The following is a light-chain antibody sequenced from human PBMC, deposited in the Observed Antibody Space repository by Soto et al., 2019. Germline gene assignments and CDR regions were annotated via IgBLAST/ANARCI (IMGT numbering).Light chain of an antibody. CDR3: SSYAGSTNWV. Sequence: QSALTQPPSASGSPGQSVTISCTGTSSDVGGYNYVSWYQQHPGKAPKLMIYEVSKRPSGGPDRFSGSKSGNTASLTVSGRQAEDEADYYCSSYAGSTNWVFGGGTKVTVL. V-gene: IGLV2-8*01. CDR2: EVS. CDR1: SSDVGGYNY. J-gene: IGLJ3*02.